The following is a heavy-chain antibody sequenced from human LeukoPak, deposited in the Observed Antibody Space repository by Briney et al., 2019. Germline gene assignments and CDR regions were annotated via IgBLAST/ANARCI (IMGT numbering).Heavy chain of an antibody. CDR3: ASWLVSYYYGMDV. CDR2: IYPRDGST. D-gene: IGHD6-19*01. CDR1: GYTFTSNY. J-gene: IGHJ6*02. V-gene: IGHV1-46*01. Sequence: ASVKVSCKASGYTFTSNYIHWVRQAPGQGLEWMGMIYPRDGSTSYAQKLQGRVTMTTDTSTSTAYMELRSLRSDDTAVYYCASWLVSYYYGMDVWGQGTTVTVSS.